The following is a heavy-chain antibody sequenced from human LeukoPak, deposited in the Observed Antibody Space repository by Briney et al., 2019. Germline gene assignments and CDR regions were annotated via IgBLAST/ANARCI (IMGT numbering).Heavy chain of an antibody. CDR2: ISAYNGNT. CDR3: ARYYGDYPGYYGMDV. D-gene: IGHD4-17*01. Sequence: ASVKVSCKASGYTFTSYGISWVRQAPGQGLEWMGWISAYNGNTNYAQKLQGRVTMTTDTSTSTAYMELRSLRSDNTAVYYCARYYGDYPGYYGMDVWGQGTTVTVSS. V-gene: IGHV1-18*01. J-gene: IGHJ6*02. CDR1: GYTFTSYG.